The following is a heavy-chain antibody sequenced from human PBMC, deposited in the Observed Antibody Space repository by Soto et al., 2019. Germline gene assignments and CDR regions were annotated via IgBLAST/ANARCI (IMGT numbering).Heavy chain of an antibody. J-gene: IGHJ5*02. D-gene: IGHD3-22*01. CDR3: ARDFETVVTSGGFAP. Sequence: ASVKVSCKASGYTFTSYYMHWVRQAPGQGLEWMGIINPSGGSTSYAQKFQGRVTMTRDTSTSAVYMELSSLRSEDTAVYYCARDFETVVTSGGFAPWGQGTLVTVSS. CDR2: INPSGGST. V-gene: IGHV1-46*01. CDR1: GYTFTSYY.